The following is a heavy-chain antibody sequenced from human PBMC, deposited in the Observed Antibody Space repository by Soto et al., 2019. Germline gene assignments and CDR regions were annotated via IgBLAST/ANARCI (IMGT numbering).Heavy chain of an antibody. D-gene: IGHD1-1*01. CDR3: AQEGPITNWYFDY. V-gene: IGHV3-30*18. Sequence: QVQLVESEGGVVQPGRSLRLSCTASGFTFSNYGMHWVRQAPGKGLAWVTVISYDGNVAYYADSVKGRFTSSRDNSKNTLYLQMNSLRTEDTAVYYCAQEGPITNWYFDYWGQGTLVTVSS. CDR2: ISYDGNVA. CDR1: GFTFSNYG. J-gene: IGHJ4*02.